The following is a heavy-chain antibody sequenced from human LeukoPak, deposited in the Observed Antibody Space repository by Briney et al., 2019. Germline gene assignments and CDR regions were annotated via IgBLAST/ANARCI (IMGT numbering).Heavy chain of an antibody. CDR2: INWNGGST. CDR3: ARAITYYYDSSGYYDYFDY. D-gene: IGHD3-22*01. CDR1: GFTFDDYG. V-gene: IGHV3-20*04. Sequence: GGSLRLSCAASGFTFDDYGMSWVRQAPGKGLEWVSGINWNGGSTGYADSVKGRFTISRDNAKNSLYLQMNSLRAEDTVLYYCARAITYYYDSSGYYDYFDYWGQGTLVTVSS. J-gene: IGHJ4*02.